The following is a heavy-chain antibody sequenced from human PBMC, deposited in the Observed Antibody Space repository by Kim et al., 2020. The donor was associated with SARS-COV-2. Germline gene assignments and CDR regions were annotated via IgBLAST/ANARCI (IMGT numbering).Heavy chain of an antibody. CDR2: IKQDGSET. Sequence: GSLRLSCAASEFTFSSYWMTWVRQAPGKGLEWVANIKQDGSETHYVDSVKGRFTISRDNAKNSLYLQMSSLRAEDTAVYYCARGPEWGLPNVKFDYWGQGTLVTVSA. D-gene: IGHD1-26*01. CDR1: EFTFSSYW. V-gene: IGHV3-7*01. CDR3: ARGPEWGLPNVKFDY. J-gene: IGHJ4*02.